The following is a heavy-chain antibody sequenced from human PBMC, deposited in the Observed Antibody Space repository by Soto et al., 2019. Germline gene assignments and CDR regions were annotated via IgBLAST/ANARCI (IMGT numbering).Heavy chain of an antibody. V-gene: IGHV4-30-4*01. J-gene: IGHJ6*02. CDR1: GGSISSGDYY. D-gene: IGHD2-21*02. CDR3: ARVYCGGDCYYYYYGMDV. Sequence: SETLSLTCTVSGGSISSGDYYWSWIRQPPGKGLEWIGYIYYSGSTYYNPSPKSRVTISVGTSKNQFSLKLSSVTAADTAVYYCARVYCGGDCYYYYYGMDVWGQGTTVTVSS. CDR2: IYYSGST.